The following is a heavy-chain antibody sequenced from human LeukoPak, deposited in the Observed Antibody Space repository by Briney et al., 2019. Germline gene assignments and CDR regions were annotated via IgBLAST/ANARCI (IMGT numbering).Heavy chain of an antibody. D-gene: IGHD1-20*01. CDR3: ARVLIGTAAFDI. Sequence: GGSLRLSCAASGFTVSSNYMSWVRQAPGKGLEWVSVIYSGGSTYYADSVKGRFTISRDNSKNTPYLQMNSLRAEDTAVYYCARVLIGTAAFDIWGQGTMVTVSS. CDR2: IYSGGST. CDR1: GFTVSSNY. J-gene: IGHJ3*02. V-gene: IGHV3-53*01.